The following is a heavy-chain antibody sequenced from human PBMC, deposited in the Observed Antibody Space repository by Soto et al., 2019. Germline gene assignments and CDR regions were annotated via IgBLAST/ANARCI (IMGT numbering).Heavy chain of an antibody. D-gene: IGHD2-2*01. J-gene: IGHJ4*02. CDR1: GFTFSSYA. CDR3: AKGRITRYYDGLDY. V-gene: IGHV3-23*01. Sequence: EVQLSESGGGLVQPGGSLRLSCAASGFTFSSYAMSWVRQAPGKGLEWVSVISDSGSSTYYAASVKGRFTISRDNSKNTRHLQMNSLRAEDTAVYYCAKGRITRYYDGLDYWGQGTQVTVSS. CDR2: ISDSGSST.